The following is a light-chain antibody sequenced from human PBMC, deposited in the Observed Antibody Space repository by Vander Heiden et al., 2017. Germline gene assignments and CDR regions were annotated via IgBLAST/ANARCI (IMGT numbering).Light chain of an antibody. CDR2: RVS. V-gene: IGKV2-30*01. J-gene: IGKJ4*01. CDR1: QSLVNSDGNTY. CDR3: MQGSHWPLT. Sequence: DVVMTQSPPSLPVTLGQAAAISCRSSQSLVNSDGNTYLSGFQQRPGQSPRRLIYRVSNRDSGVPDRISGSGSGTDFTLKISRVEAEDVGVYFCMQGSHWPLTFGGGTRVEIK.